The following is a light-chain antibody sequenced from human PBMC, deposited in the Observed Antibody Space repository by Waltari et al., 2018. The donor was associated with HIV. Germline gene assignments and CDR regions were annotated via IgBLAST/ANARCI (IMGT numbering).Light chain of an antibody. CDR1: SSDVGAYNY. CDR2: EVN. V-gene: IGLV2-8*01. CDR3: SSYAGSNTVV. Sequence: QSALTPPPSASGSPGQSVTISCTGTSSDVGAYNYFPWYQQHPGKAPKLMIYEVNKRPSGVPDRFSGSKSGNTASLSVSGLQAEDEADYYCSSYAGSNTVVFGGGTKLTVL. J-gene: IGLJ2*01.